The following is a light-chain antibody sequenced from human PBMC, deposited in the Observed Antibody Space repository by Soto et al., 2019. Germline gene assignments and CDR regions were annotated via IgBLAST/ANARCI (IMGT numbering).Light chain of an antibody. J-gene: IGKJ5*01. CDR1: QGISNY. CDR3: QQNESPPIT. Sequence: DIQMTQSPSSLSASVGDRVTITCQASQGISNYLNWFQQKPGKAPKLLIYAASNLETGVPSRFSGSGSGTDFTFTISSLQPEDIATYYCQQNESPPITFGQGTRLEIK. V-gene: IGKV1-33*01. CDR2: AAS.